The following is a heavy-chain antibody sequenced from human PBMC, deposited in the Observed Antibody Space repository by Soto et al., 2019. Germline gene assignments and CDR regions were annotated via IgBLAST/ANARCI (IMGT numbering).Heavy chain of an antibody. CDR1: GYPFTSHA. J-gene: IGHJ5*02. V-gene: IGHV1-3*01. Sequence: QVQLVQSGAEVKKAGASVKISCQASGYPFTSHAIYWVRQAPGQRPEWMGWTNPANGNTKYSPKFQGRVTITRDTSASTAYMELRTLTSEDTGLYSCAREGKPLFRELVGWFDPWGQGTLLTVSS. CDR3: AREGKPLFRELVGWFDP. CDR2: TNPANGNT. D-gene: IGHD1-7*01.